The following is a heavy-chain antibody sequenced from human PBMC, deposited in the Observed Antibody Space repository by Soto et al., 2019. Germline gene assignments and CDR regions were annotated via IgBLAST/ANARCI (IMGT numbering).Heavy chain of an antibody. CDR2: INTYNGNT. CDR1: PYTFTNYG. CDR3: ARGVGSGSYYNQYNWFDP. D-gene: IGHD3-10*01. V-gene: IGHV1-18*01. J-gene: IGHJ5*02. Sequence: GASVKVSCKASPYTFTNYGISWVRQAPGQGLEWMGWINTYNGNTNYAQKLQGRVTMTTDTSTNTAYMELRSLRSDDTAVYYCARGVGSGSYYNQYNWFDPWGQGTLVTVSS.